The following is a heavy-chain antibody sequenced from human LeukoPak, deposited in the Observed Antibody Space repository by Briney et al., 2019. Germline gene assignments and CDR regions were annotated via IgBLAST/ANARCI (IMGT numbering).Heavy chain of an antibody. CDR2: IIWSGGST. V-gene: IGHV3-20*04. J-gene: IGHJ4*02. D-gene: IGHD3-10*01. Sequence: GGSLRLSCAASGFTFSTYWMTWVRQAPGKGLEWVSGIIWSGGSTGYADSVKGRFTLSRDNAKNSLYLQMNSLRAEDTALYYCARDDYGSGSWNDYWGQGTLVTVSS. CDR3: ARDDYGSGSWNDY. CDR1: GFTFSTYW.